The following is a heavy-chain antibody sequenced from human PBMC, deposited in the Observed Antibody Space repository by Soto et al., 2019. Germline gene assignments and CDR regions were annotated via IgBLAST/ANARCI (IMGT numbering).Heavy chain of an antibody. J-gene: IGHJ4*02. CDR1: GGSISSGGYY. CDR2: IYYSGST. CDR3: ARASELAAAGTNRDFDY. V-gene: IGHV4-31*03. D-gene: IGHD6-13*01. Sequence: SSETLSLTCTVSGGSISSGGYYWSWIRQHPGKGLEWIGYIYYSGSTYYNPSLKSRVTISVDTSKNQFSLKLSSVTAADTAVYYCARASELAAAGTNRDFDYWGPGTLVTVSS.